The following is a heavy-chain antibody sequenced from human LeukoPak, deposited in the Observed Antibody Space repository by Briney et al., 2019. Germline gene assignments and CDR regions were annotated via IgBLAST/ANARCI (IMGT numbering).Heavy chain of an antibody. J-gene: IGHJ4*02. D-gene: IGHD6-13*01. V-gene: IGHV3-23*01. Sequence: PGGSLRLSCAASGFTFSSYGMTWVRQAPGKGLEWVSGISAGVGSAFYADSVKGRFTISRDNSKNTLYLQMNGLRAEDTAVYYCAKWSVGTCAYWGQGTLVTVSS. CDR3: AKWSVGTCAY. CDR1: GFTFSSYG. CDR2: ISAGVGSA.